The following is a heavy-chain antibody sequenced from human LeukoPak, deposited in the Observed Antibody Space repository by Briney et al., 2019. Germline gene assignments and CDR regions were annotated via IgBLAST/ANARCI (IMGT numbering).Heavy chain of an antibody. CDR1: GGTFSSYA. Sequence: ASVKVSCKASGGTFSSYAISWVRQAPGQGLEWMGGIIPIFGTANYAQKFQGRVTITADESTSTAYMELSSLRSEDTAVYYCARGVDTARVGSAFDIWGQGTMVTVSS. V-gene: IGHV1-69*01. J-gene: IGHJ3*02. CDR3: ARGVDTARVGSAFDI. CDR2: IIPIFGTA. D-gene: IGHD5-18*01.